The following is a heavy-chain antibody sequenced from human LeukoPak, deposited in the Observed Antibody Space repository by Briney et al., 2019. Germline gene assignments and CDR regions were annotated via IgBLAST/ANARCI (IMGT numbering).Heavy chain of an antibody. CDR3: VKGHLVWELGDYFDY. Sequence: GESLKISCSASGFTFSSYAMHWVRQAPGKGLEYVSAISSNGGSTYYADSVKGRFTISRDNSKNTLYLQMSSLRAEDTAVYYCVKGHLVWELGDYFDYWGQGTLVTVSS. J-gene: IGHJ4*02. CDR2: ISSNGGST. D-gene: IGHD1-26*01. V-gene: IGHV3-64D*09. CDR1: GFTFSSYA.